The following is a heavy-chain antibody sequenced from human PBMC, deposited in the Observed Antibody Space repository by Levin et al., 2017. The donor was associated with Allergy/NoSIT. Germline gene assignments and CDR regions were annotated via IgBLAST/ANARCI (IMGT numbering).Heavy chain of an antibody. CDR2: ISGSGGST. V-gene: IGHV3-23*01. CDR3: AKGDNPTQGYYFDY. Sequence: GESLKISCAASGFTFSSYAMSWVRQAPGKGLEWVSAISGSGGSTYYADSVKGRFTISRDNSKNTLYLQMNSLRAEDTAVYYCAKGDNPTQGYYFDYWGQGTLVTVSS. J-gene: IGHJ4*02. D-gene: IGHD1-14*01. CDR1: GFTFSSYA.